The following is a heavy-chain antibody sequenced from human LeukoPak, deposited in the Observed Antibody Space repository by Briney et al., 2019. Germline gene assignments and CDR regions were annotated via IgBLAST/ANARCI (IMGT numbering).Heavy chain of an antibody. Sequence: ASVKVSCKASGYTFTSYAMHWVRQAPGQRLEWMGWINAGNGNTKYSQKFQGRVTITRDTSASTAYMELSSLRSEDTAVYYCARDSDYYDSSGYSVGFDYWGQGTLVTVSS. V-gene: IGHV1-3*01. CDR2: INAGNGNT. J-gene: IGHJ4*02. CDR1: GYTFTSYA. D-gene: IGHD3-22*01. CDR3: ARDSDYYDSSGYSVGFDY.